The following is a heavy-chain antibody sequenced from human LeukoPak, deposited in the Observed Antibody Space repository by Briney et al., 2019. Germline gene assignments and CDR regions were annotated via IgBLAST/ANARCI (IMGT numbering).Heavy chain of an antibody. D-gene: IGHD3-16*01. CDR2: MNPNSGNT. V-gene: IGHV1-8*03. J-gene: IGHJ6*03. CDR1: GYTFTSYD. Sequence: GASVKVSCKASGYTFTSYDINWVRQATGQGLEWMGWMNPNSGNTGYAQKFQGRVTITRNTSISTAYMELSSLRSEDTAVYYCARVWGEAPDYYYMDVWGKGTTVTVSS. CDR3: ARVWGEAPDYYYMDV.